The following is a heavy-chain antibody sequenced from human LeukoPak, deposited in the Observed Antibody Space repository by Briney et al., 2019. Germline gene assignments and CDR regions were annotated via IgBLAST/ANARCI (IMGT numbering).Heavy chain of an antibody. V-gene: IGHV3-30*18. D-gene: IGHD3-16*02. CDR1: GFTFSSYG. J-gene: IGHJ4*02. CDR3: AKGPAPRLGEFSYHALVDY. CDR2: ISYDGSNK. Sequence: GGSLRLSCAASGFTFSSYGMHWVRQAPGKGLEWVAVISYDGSNKYYADSVKGRFTISRDNSKNTLYLQMNSLRAEDTAVYYCAKGPAPRLGEFSYHALVDYWGQGTLVTVSS.